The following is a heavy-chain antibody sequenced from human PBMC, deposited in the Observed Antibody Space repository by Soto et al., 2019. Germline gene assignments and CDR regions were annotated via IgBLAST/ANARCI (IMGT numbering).Heavy chain of an antibody. J-gene: IGHJ5*02. Sequence: GASVKVSCKASGCTFTSYYMHWVRQAPGQGLEWMGIINPSGGSTSYAQKFQGRVTMTRDTSTSTVYMELSSLRSEDTAVYYCARVSAYYDSSGPFDPWGQGTLVTVSS. CDR2: INPSGGST. V-gene: IGHV1-46*01. CDR3: ARVSAYYDSSGPFDP. CDR1: GCTFTSYY. D-gene: IGHD3-22*01.